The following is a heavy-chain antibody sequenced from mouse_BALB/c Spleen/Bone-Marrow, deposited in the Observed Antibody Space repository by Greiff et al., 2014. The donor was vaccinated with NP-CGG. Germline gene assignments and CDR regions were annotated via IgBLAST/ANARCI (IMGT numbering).Heavy chain of an antibody. D-gene: IGHD2-4*01. V-gene: IGHV2-9*02. CDR2: IWAGGST. J-gene: IGHJ3*01. CDR1: GFSLTSYG. CDR3: ARGSTMITDWFAY. Sequence: VQLKESGPGLVAPSQSLSITCTVSGFSLTSYGVHWVRQPPGKGLEWLGVIWAGGSTNYNSALMSRLSISKDNSKSQVFLKMNSLQTDDTAMYYCARGSTMITDWFAYWGQGTLVTVSA.